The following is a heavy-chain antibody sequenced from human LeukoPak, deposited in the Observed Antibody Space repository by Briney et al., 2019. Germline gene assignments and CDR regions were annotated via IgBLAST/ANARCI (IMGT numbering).Heavy chain of an antibody. J-gene: IGHJ4*02. CDR2: IKEDGREK. V-gene: IGHV3-7*05. CDR1: GFSISRYW. CDR3: VRDDYLGY. D-gene: IGHD3-16*01. Sequence: GGSLRLSCAASGFSISRYWMAWVRQAPGKGLEWVAHIKEDGREKNYVDPVKGRFTISRDNAKNSVYLQMNSQRVEDTAVYYCVRDDYLGYWGQGTLVTVSS.